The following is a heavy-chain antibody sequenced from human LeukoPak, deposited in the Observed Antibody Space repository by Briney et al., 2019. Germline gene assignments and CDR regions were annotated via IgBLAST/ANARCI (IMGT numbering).Heavy chain of an antibody. J-gene: IGHJ4*02. CDR2: ISGSGGST. CDR3: ARDLADSYLFDY. D-gene: IGHD3-10*01. CDR1: GFTFSNYA. V-gene: IGHV3-23*01. Sequence: GGSLRLSCAASGFTFSNYALSWVRQAPGKGLECVSAISGSGGSTYSADSLKGRFTISRDNSKNTLYLQMNSLRAEDTAVYYCARDLADSYLFDYWGQGTLVTVSS.